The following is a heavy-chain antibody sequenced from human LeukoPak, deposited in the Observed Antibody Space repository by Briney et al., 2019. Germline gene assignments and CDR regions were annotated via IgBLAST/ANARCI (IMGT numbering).Heavy chain of an antibody. J-gene: IGHJ6*03. CDR2: IIPIFGPA. Sequence: SVKVSCKASGGTFSSYAISWVRQAPGQGLEWMGGIIPIFGPANYAQKFQGRVTITTDESTSTAYMELSSLRSEDTAVYYCARALSHVSYYYYYMDVWGKGTTVTVSS. CDR3: ARALSHVSYYYYYMDV. D-gene: IGHD3-16*02. CDR1: GGTFSSYA. V-gene: IGHV1-69*05.